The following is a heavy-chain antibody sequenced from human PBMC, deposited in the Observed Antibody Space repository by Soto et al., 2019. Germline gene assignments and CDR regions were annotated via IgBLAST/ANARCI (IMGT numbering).Heavy chain of an antibody. V-gene: IGHV1-18*01. D-gene: IGHD3-9*01. Sequence: ASVKVSCKASGYIFTSYGISWVRQAPGQGFEWMGWINGYNGNTKYAQKIQGRVTMTTDTSTSTAYMEMRSLRSDETAVYYCAREGKVDHSVDYWGQGTLVTVSS. J-gene: IGHJ4*02. CDR2: INGYNGNT. CDR1: GYIFTSYG. CDR3: AREGKVDHSVDY.